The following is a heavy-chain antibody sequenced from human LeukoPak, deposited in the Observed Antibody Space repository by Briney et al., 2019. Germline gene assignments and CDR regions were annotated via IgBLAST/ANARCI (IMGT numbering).Heavy chain of an antibody. Sequence: GGSLRLPCAASGFSFSSFSMSWVRQAPGKGLEWVADIKQDGSEKYFLDSVKGRFTISRDHAKKSLYLQMNSLRVEDTAVYYCARDMRPEVPASSGYYYGMDVWGQGTTVTVSS. V-gene: IGHV3-7*01. D-gene: IGHD1-14*01. CDR3: ARDMRPEVPASSGYYYGMDV. CDR1: GFSFSSFS. J-gene: IGHJ6*01. CDR2: IKQDGSEK.